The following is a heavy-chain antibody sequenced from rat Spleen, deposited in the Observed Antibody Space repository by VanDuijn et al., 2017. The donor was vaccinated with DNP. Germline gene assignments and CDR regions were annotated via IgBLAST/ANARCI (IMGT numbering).Heavy chain of an antibody. CDR1: GFNFNDYW. CDR2: INKDSSTI. D-gene: IGHD2-3*01. V-gene: IGHV4-2*01. Sequence: EVKLEESGGGLVHPGMSVELSCSTSGFNFNDYWMGWVRQAPGQGLEWLGEINKDSSTIKYTPSLKDKFTISRDNAQNTLYLQMSKLGSEDTAIYYCVTRGDGYDNWFAYWGQGTLVTVSS. J-gene: IGHJ3*01. CDR3: VTRGDGYDNWFAY.